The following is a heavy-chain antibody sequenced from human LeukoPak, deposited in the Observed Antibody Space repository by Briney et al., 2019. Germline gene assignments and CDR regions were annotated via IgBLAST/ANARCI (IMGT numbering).Heavy chain of an antibody. CDR1: GFTFSSYS. J-gene: IGHJ4*02. D-gene: IGHD2-15*01. Sequence: GGSLRLSCAASGFTFSSYSMNWFRQAPGKGLEWVSYISSSSSTIYYADSVKGRFTISRDNAKNSLYLQMNSLRDEDTAVYYCARDTAMVAATPLDYWGQGTLVTVSS. V-gene: IGHV3-48*02. CDR2: ISSSSSTI. CDR3: ARDTAMVAATPLDY.